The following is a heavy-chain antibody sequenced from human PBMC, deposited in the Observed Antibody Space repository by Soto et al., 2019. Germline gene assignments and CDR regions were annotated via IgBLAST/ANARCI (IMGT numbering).Heavy chain of an antibody. CDR1: GFIFSTYT. Sequence: GESLKISCAASGFIFSTYTMNWVRQAPGKGLEWVSSISTSSSYIHYADSVKGRFTISRDNAKNSLYLQMNSLRAEDTAVYYCARDGSGSYPDYFDFWGQGTLVTVSS. V-gene: IGHV3-21*01. J-gene: IGHJ4*02. D-gene: IGHD1-26*01. CDR3: ARDGSGSYPDYFDF. CDR2: ISTSSSYI.